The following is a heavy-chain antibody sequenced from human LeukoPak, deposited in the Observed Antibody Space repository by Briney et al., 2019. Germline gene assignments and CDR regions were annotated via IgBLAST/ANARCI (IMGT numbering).Heavy chain of an antibody. CDR1: GYTFTGYY. V-gene: IGHV1-2*02. Sequence: ASVKVSCKASGYTFTGYYMHWVRQAPGQGLEWMGWINPNSGGTNYAQKFQGRVTMTRDTSISTAYMELSRLRSDDTAVYYCARVEVTGTTPFPYFDYWGQGTLVTVSS. CDR3: ARVEVTGTTPFPYFDY. J-gene: IGHJ4*02. CDR2: INPNSGGT. D-gene: IGHD1-7*01.